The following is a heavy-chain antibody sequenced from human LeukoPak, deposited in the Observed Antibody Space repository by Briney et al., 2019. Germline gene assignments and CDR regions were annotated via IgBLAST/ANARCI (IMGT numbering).Heavy chain of an antibody. D-gene: IGHD3-22*01. V-gene: IGHV4-39*01. CDR1: GDSIRTSSYY. CDR3: ARQFYHDSSGADY. CDR2: IYYSGTT. J-gene: IGHJ4*02. Sequence: SETLSLTCTVSGDSIRTSSYYWGWIRQPPGKGLEWIGSIYYSGTTYYNPSLNSRVAISMDTYKNQFSLKLTSVTAADTAIYYCARQFYHDSSGADYWGQGALVTVSS.